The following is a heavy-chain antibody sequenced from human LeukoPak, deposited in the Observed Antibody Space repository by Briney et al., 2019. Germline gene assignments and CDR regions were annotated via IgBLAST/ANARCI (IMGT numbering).Heavy chain of an antibody. Sequence: SVKVSCKASGGTFSSYAISWVRQAPGQGLEWMGGIIPIFGTANYAQKFQGRVTITADESTSTAYMELSSLRSEDTAVYYCARAAYCGGDCLGAFDMWGQGTMVTVSS. D-gene: IGHD2-21*02. CDR1: GGTFSSYA. J-gene: IGHJ3*02. CDR2: IIPIFGTA. V-gene: IGHV1-69*01. CDR3: ARAAYCGGDCLGAFDM.